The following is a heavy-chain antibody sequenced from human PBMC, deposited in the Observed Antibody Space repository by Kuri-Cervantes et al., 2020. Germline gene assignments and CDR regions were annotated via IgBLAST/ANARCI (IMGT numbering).Heavy chain of an antibody. D-gene: IGHD3-9*01. CDR3: AGRDNYDILTGYSPSPFDY. V-gene: IGHV4-39*01. J-gene: IGHJ4*02. Sequence: SETLSLTCTVSGGSISSSSYYWGWIRQPPGKGLEWIGSIYYSGSTYYNPSLKSRVTISVDTSKNQFSLKLSSVTAADTAVYYCAGRDNYDILTGYSPSPFDYWGQGTLVTVSS. CDR1: GGSISSSSYY. CDR2: IYYSGST.